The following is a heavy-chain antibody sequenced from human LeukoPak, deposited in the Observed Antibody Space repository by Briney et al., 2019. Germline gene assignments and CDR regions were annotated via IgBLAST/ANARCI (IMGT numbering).Heavy chain of an antibody. D-gene: IGHD5-18*01. J-gene: IGHJ4*02. CDR1: GFTFSSYG. CDR2: IRYDGSNK. CDR3: AIDLSRSKGPLAMVTGLDY. V-gene: IGHV3-30*02. Sequence: GGSLRLSCAASGFTFSSYGMHWVRQAPVKGLEWVAFIRYDGSNKYYADSVKGRFTISRDNSKNTLYLQMNSLRAEDTAVYYCAIDLSRSKGPLAMVTGLDYWGQGTLVTVSS.